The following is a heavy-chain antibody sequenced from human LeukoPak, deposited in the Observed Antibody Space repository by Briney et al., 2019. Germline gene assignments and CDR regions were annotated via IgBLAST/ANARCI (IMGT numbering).Heavy chain of an antibody. CDR1: GFTFSSYA. J-gene: IGHJ4*02. D-gene: IGHD3-16*01. Sequence: GGSLRLSCAASGFTFSSYAMSWVRQAPGKGLEWVSSIGGSGGSTYYADSVKGRSTISRDTSKNTLYLQMNSLRAEDTAVYFCASAMWGSQCTCPDYWGQGTLVTVSS. V-gene: IGHV3-23*01. CDR3: ASAMWGSQCTCPDY. CDR2: IGGSGGST.